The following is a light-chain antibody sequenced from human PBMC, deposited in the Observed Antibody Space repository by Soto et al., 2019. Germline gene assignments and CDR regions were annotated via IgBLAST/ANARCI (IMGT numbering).Light chain of an antibody. Sequence: QSVLTQPSSVSGAPGQRVTISCTGSSSNIGAGFDVHWYQQLPGTAPKFLIYGNYNRPSGVPDRFSGSKSGTSASLAITGLQAEDEADYYCQSYDSSLSVVVFGGGTKLTVL. V-gene: IGLV1-40*01. J-gene: IGLJ2*01. CDR3: QSYDSSLSVVV. CDR2: GNY. CDR1: SSNIGAGFD.